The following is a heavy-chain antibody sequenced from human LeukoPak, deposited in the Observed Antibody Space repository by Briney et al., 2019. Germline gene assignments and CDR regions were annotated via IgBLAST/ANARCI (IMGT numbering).Heavy chain of an antibody. CDR1: GFTFSSQS. J-gene: IGHJ5*02. CDR2: ISGSGDNT. V-gene: IGHV3-23*01. D-gene: IGHD2-15*01. CDR3: AKGIVRGDCSGGSCYPLDP. Sequence: PGGSLRLSCAASGFTFSSQSMTWVRQAPGKGLEWVSGISGSGDNTYYGDSVKGRFTISRDNSKSTMYLQMNSLRVEDTAVYYCAKGIVRGDCSGGSCYPLDPWGQGTLVTVSS.